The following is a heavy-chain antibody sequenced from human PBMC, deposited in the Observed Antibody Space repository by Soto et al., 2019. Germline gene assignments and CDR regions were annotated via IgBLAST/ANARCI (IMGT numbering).Heavy chain of an antibody. CDR3: ARDILWGGGNSARGVGY. D-gene: IGHD2-21*02. Sequence: GGSLRLSCAASGFTFTDYYMSWIRQAPGKGLEWISYISDSGSTIYYADSVKGRFTISRDNAKNSLYLQMNSLTAEDTAVYYCARDILWGGGNSARGVGYWGPGTLVTLSS. CDR1: GFTFTDYY. V-gene: IGHV3-11*01. CDR2: ISDSGSTI. J-gene: IGHJ4*02.